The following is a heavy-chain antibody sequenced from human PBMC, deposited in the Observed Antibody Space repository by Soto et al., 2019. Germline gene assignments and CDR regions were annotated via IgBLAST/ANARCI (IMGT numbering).Heavy chain of an antibody. Sequence: SVKVSCKASGGTFSSYAISWVRQAPGQGLEWMGGIIPIFGTANYAQKFQGRVTITADESTSTAYMELSSLRSEDTAVYYCATSGGSITIFGVVISRMNYYYYGMDVWGQGTMVTVSS. D-gene: IGHD3-3*01. CDR3: ATSGGSITIFGVVISRMNYYYYGMDV. CDR2: IIPIFGTA. V-gene: IGHV1-69*13. J-gene: IGHJ6*02. CDR1: GGTFSSYA.